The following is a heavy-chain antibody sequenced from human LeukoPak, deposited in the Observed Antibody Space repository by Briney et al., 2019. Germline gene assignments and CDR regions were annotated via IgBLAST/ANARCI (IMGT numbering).Heavy chain of an antibody. CDR2: ISGSGGST. CDR3: ARGSGIQLWLNEYYFDY. CDR1: GFTFSSYA. D-gene: IGHD5-18*01. J-gene: IGHJ4*02. V-gene: IGHV3-23*01. Sequence: GGSLRLSCAASGFTFSSYAMSWVRQAPGKGLEWVSAISGSGGSTYYADSVKGRFTISRDNAKNSLYLQMNSLRAEDTAVYYCARGSGIQLWLNEYYFDYWGQGTLVTVSS.